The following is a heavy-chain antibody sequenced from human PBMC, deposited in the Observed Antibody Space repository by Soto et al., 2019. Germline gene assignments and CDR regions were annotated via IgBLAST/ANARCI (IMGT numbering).Heavy chain of an antibody. D-gene: IGHD6-13*01. CDR1: AGSISGYF. CDR2: VYDSGCT. V-gene: IGHV4-59*03. Sequence: SLTCIVSAGSISGYFWSWIRQPPGKGLEWIAFVYDSGCTNYNPSLKSRVTVSVDTSNNQFSLKLISVTAADTAVYYCARGWSSSWPYWGQGTLVTVSS. CDR3: ARGWSSSWPY. J-gene: IGHJ4*02.